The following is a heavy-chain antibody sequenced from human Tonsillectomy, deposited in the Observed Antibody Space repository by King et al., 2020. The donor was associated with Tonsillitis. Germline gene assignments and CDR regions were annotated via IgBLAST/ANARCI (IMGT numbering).Heavy chain of an antibody. Sequence: VQLVESGGGLVKPGGSLRLSCAASAFTFSDYYMSWIRQAPGKGLEWIAYISTTSSYIKYADSWKGRFTISRDNAKNSLYLEMNSLRAEDTAVYYCARDPPRDVTAFDVWGQGTMVTVSS. V-gene: IGHV3-11*06. J-gene: IGHJ3*01. CDR1: AFTFSDYY. D-gene: IGHD2-21*02. CDR3: ARDPPRDVTAFDV. CDR2: ISTTSSYI.